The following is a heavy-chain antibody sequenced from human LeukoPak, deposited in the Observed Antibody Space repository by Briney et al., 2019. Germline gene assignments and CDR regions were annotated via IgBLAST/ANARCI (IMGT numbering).Heavy chain of an antibody. CDR2: IYYSGRT. CDR1: GGSISSSSYY. CDR3: ARHHSESYNWFDP. D-gene: IGHD1-26*01. Sequence: PSETLSLTCIVSGGSISSSSYYWGWIRQPPGKGLEWIGNIYYSGRTYYNPSLKSRVTISVDTSKNQFSLKLSSVTAADTAVYYCARHHSESYNWFDPWGQGTLVTVSS. V-gene: IGHV4-39*01. J-gene: IGHJ5*02.